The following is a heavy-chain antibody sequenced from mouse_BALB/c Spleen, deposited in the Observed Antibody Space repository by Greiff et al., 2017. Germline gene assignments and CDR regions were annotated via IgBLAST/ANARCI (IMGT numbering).Heavy chain of an antibody. CDR2: INPYNGAT. J-gene: IGHJ3*01. CDR1: GYSFTGYY. CDR3: AIFDGSFAY. D-gene: IGHD2-3*01. V-gene: IGHV1-31*01. Sequence: EVQVVESGPELVKPGASVKISCKASGYSFTGYYMHWVKQSHVKSLEWIGRINPYNGATSYNQNFKDKASLTVDKSSSTAYMELHSLTSEDSAVYYCAIFDGSFAYWGQGTLVTVSA.